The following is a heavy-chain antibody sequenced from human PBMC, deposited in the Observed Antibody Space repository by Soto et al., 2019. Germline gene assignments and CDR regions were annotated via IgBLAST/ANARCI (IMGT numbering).Heavy chain of an antibody. CDR1: GFTFSNYA. Sequence: GGSLRLSCAASGFTFSNYAMSWVRQAPGKGLEWVSSISGSGDNTYFADSVKGRFTISRDNSKHTLYLQMNSLRAEDTAVYYCAKGREGVPPPTFDYWGQGXLVTVYS. J-gene: IGHJ4*02. D-gene: IGHD3-10*01. CDR2: ISGSGDNT. V-gene: IGHV3-23*01. CDR3: AKGREGVPPPTFDY.